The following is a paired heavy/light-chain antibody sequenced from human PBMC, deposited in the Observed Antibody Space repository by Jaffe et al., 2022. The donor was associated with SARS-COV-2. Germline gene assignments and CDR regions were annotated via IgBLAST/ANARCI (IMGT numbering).Light chain of an antibody. Sequence: SSELTQDPAVSVALGQTVRITCQGDSLRTYYASWYQLKPGQAPVVVIYYKDNRPSGIPDRFSGSSSGVTASLTITGAQAEDEADYYCGSRDSGGDHLVFGGGTKVTVL. CDR3: GSRDSGGDHLV. J-gene: IGLJ3*02. V-gene: IGLV3-19*01. CDR2: YKD. CDR1: SLRTYY.
Heavy chain of an antibody. CDR3: TRDYYYYDNGGYYYYFEY. J-gene: IGHJ4*02. D-gene: IGHD3-22*01. CDR2: VSSSGRT. Sequence: QVQLQESGPGLVRPSQTLSLTCSVSGDSIISGSFFWSWIRRPAGKGLEWIGRVSSSGRTIYSPSLRSRITISVDTSNNQISLELSSVTAADTAVYYCTRDYYYYDNGGYYYYFEYWGQGTLVSVSA. CDR1: GDSIISGSFF. V-gene: IGHV4-61*02.